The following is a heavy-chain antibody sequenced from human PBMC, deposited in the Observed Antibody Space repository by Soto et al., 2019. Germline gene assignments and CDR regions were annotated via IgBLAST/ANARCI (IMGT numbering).Heavy chain of an antibody. CDR1: GFTFSSYD. CDR3: ARFASGKSAST. D-gene: IGHD5-12*01. CDR2: IKYDGSEE. J-gene: IGHJ5*02. V-gene: IGHV3-7*05. Sequence: PGGSLRLSCAASGFTFSSYDMNWVRQAPGKGLEWVANIKYDGSEEYYVDSVRGRFTISRDNAKNSLHLQMNSLRADDTAVYYCARFASGKSASTWGQGTLVTVSS.